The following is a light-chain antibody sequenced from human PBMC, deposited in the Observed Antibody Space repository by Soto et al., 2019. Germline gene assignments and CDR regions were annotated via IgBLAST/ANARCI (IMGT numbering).Light chain of an antibody. CDR2: EDN. CDR3: QSYDSSNQVV. CDR1: SGSIASNY. V-gene: IGLV6-57*02. J-gene: IGLJ2*01. Sequence: LTQPASVSGSPGQSITISCTGTSSGSIASNYVQWYQQRPGSAPTTVIYEDNQRPSGVPDRFSGSIDSSSNSASLTISGLKTDHDADYYCQSYDSSNQVVFGGGTKLTVL.